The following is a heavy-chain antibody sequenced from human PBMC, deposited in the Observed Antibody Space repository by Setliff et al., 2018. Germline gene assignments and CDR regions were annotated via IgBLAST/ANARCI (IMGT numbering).Heavy chain of an antibody. Sequence: PGGSLRLSCAASGFTFSSYAMSRVRQAPGKGLEWVSAISGSGGSTYYADSVKGRSTIPRDNSKNTLYLQMNSLRAEDTAVYYCARGTFSDFWSGDYYDYWGQGTLVTVSS. V-gene: IGHV3-23*01. J-gene: IGHJ4*02. CDR1: GFTFSSYA. CDR2: ISGSGGST. D-gene: IGHD3-3*01. CDR3: ARGTFSDFWSGDYYDY.